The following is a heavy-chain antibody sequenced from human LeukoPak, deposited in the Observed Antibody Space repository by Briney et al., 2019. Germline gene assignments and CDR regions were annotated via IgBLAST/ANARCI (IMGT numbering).Heavy chain of an antibody. J-gene: IGHJ3*02. CDR2: ISSSSSYI. CDR1: GFTFSSYS. Sequence: AGSLRLSCAASGFTFSSYSINWVRQAPGKGLEWVSSISSSSSYIYYADSVKGRFTISRDNAKNSLYLQMNSLSAEDTAVYYCARADEGQQWLVPTKWAFDIWGQGTMVTVSS. D-gene: IGHD6-19*01. V-gene: IGHV3-21*01. CDR3: ARADEGQQWLVPTKWAFDI.